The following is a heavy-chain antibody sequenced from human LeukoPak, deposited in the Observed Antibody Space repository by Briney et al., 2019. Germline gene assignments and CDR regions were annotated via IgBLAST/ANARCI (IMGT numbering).Heavy chain of an antibody. J-gene: IGHJ6*02. V-gene: IGHV3-15*07. D-gene: IGHD5-12*01. Sequence: GGSLRLSCAASGFTFSNAYMNWVRQAPGKGLEWVGRIKSKTDGGTTDYAAPVKGRFTISRDDSKNTLYLQMNSLKTEDTAIYYCTTGGSPHYYYYGMDVWGQGTTVTVSS. CDR2: IKSKTDGGTT. CDR3: TTGGSPHYYYYGMDV. CDR1: GFTFSNAY.